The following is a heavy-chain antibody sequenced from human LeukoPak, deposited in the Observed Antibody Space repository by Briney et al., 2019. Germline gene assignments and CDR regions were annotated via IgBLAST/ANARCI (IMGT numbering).Heavy chain of an antibody. J-gene: IGHJ4*02. CDR2: ISYDGSNK. V-gene: IGHV3-30*18. CDR1: GFTFSTYN. D-gene: IGHD6-13*01. CDR3: AKDRAGSWAIDY. Sequence: GGYLRLSCAASGFTFSTYNMHWVRQAPGKGLEWVAVISYDGSNKYHADSVKGRFTISRDDSKNTLYLEMNSLNAEDTAVYYCAKDRAGSWAIDYWGQGTLVTVSS.